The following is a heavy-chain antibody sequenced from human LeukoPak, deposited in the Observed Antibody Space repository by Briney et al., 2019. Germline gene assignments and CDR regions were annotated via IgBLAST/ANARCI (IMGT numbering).Heavy chain of an antibody. Sequence: GGSLRLSCAASGFTFSSYGMHWVRQAPGKGLEWVAFIRYDGSNKYYADSVKGRFTISRDNSKNTLYLQMNSLRAEDTAVYYCAKLTAYYDFWSGYYSYWGQGTLVTVSS. CDR2: IRYDGSNK. D-gene: IGHD3-3*01. V-gene: IGHV3-30*02. CDR1: GFTFSSYG. J-gene: IGHJ4*02. CDR3: AKLTAYYDFWSGYYSY.